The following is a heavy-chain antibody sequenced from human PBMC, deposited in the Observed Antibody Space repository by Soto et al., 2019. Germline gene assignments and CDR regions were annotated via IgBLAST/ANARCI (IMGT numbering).Heavy chain of an antibody. V-gene: IGHV5-51*01. J-gene: IGHJ6*02. CDR2: IYTAVSDT. Sequence: PGESLKISCKWSGYTFTVYWIGWVRQLPGKGLEWMGIIYTAVSDTRNSPSFQDHVTMTVDKSTSTAYLQWNTLKATYTAIYYWARHISKFRYYYYAMGFLGQGTTVTVSS. CDR1: GYTFTVYW. CDR3: ARHISKFRYYYYAMGF. D-gene: IGHD4-4*01.